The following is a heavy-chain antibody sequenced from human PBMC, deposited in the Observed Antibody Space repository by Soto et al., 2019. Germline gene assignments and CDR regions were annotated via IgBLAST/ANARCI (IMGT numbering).Heavy chain of an antibody. CDR1: GFSFRSYA. D-gene: IGHD6-13*01. Sequence: GGSLRLSCAASGFSFRSYAMSWVRQAPGKGLEWVSTIGDSGGNTYYADSVKGRFTISRDNSKNTLYLQMNSLRAEDTAVYYCAKDGKVAAAAPSYWGQGTLVTVSS. J-gene: IGHJ4*02. CDR2: IGDSGGNT. V-gene: IGHV3-23*01. CDR3: AKDGKVAAAAPSY.